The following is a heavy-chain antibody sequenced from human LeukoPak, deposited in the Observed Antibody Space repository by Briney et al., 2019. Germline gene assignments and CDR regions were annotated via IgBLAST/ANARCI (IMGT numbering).Heavy chain of an antibody. V-gene: IGHV4-39*01. Sequence: PSETLSLTCTVSGGSISSSSYYWGWIRQPPGKGLEWIGSIYYSGSTYYNPSLKSRVTISVDTSKNQFSLKLSSVTAADTAVYYCARGGSYCSSTSCYNDWFDPWGQGTLVTVSS. CDR3: ARGGSYCSSTSCYNDWFDP. J-gene: IGHJ5*02. CDR1: GGSISSSSYY. CDR2: IYYSGST. D-gene: IGHD2-2*02.